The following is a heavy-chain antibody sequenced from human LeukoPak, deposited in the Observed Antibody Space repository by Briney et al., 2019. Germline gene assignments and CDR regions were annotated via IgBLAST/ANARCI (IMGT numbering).Heavy chain of an antibody. CDR2: MNPNSGNT. CDR3: ARAIRNELLSEF. J-gene: IGHJ4*02. CDR1: GYTFASYD. D-gene: IGHD2/OR15-2a*01. Sequence: ASVKASCKASGYTFASYDITWVRQAPGQGLEWMGWMNPNSGNTGYARKFKGRVSMTRDTSITTAYMELSSLRSEDTAVYYCARAIRNELLSEFWGQGSLITVSS. V-gene: IGHV1-8*01.